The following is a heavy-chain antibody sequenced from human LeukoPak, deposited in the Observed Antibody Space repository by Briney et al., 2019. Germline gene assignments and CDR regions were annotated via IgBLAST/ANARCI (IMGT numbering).Heavy chain of an antibody. J-gene: IGHJ4*02. CDR3: ARRGYSGYDYSPGYFDS. CDR2: ISAYNGNT. D-gene: IGHD5-12*01. Sequence: GASVKVSCKASGYTFTSYDINWVRQATGQGLEWMGWISAYNGNTNYAQKLQGRVTMTTDTSTSTAYMELRSLRFDDTAVYYCARRGYSGYDYSPGYFDSWGQGTLVTVSS. CDR1: GYTFTSYD. V-gene: IGHV1-18*01.